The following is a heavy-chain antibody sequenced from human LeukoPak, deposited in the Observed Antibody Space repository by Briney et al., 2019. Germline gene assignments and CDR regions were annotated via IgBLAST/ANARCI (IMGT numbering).Heavy chain of an antibody. Sequence: PGRSLRLSCAASGFTFSSYGMHWVRQAPGKGLEWVAVIWYDGSNKYYADSVKGRFTIPRDNSKNTLYLQMSSLRAEDTAVYSCARDGGYSYGPLEYYFDYWGQGTLVTVSS. V-gene: IGHV3-33*01. CDR2: IWYDGSNK. J-gene: IGHJ4*02. CDR3: ARDGGYSYGPLEYYFDY. D-gene: IGHD5-18*01. CDR1: GFTFSSYG.